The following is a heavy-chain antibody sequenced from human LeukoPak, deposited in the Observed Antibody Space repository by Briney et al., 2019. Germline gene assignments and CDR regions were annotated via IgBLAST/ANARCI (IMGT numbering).Heavy chain of an antibody. V-gene: IGHV1-2*07. CDR3: ARDLATMVVYYYMDV. CDR2: INPNSGGT. D-gene: IGHD3-10*01. J-gene: IGHJ6*03. Sequence: GASVKVSCKASGYTFTGYYIHWVRQAPGQGLEWMGWINPNSGGTNLAHKFQDRVTMTRDTSVSTAYLELSSLRSDDTAVYFCARDLATMVVYYYMDVWGKGTTVIVSS. CDR1: GYTFTGYY.